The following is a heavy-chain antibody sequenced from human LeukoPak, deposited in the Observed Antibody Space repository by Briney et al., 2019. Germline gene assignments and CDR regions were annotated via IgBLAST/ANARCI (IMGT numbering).Heavy chain of an antibody. J-gene: IGHJ6*02. CDR3: ARIISMDV. V-gene: IGHV4-34*01. D-gene: IGHD3-10*01. Sequence: SETPSLTCAVYGGSFSGYYWSWIRQPPGKGLEWIGEINHSGSTNYNPSLKSRVTISVDTSKNQFSLKLSSVTAADTAVYYCARIISMDVWGQGTTVTVSS. CDR1: GGSFSGYY. CDR2: INHSGST.